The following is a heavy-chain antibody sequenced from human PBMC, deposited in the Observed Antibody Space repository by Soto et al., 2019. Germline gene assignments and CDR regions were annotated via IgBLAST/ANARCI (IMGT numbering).Heavy chain of an antibody. CDR2: IYPGDSDT. D-gene: IGHD4-4*01. V-gene: IGHV5-51*01. J-gene: IGHJ6*02. Sequence: PGESLKISCKGSGYTFTDYWIGWVRQLPGKGLEWMGTIYPGDSDTRYSLSFQGHVTITVDKSTSTAYLQWNTLKASDTAMYYCASHISNCRYYYYAMDVWGQGTTVTVSS. CDR3: ASHISNCRYYYYAMDV. CDR1: GYTFTDYW.